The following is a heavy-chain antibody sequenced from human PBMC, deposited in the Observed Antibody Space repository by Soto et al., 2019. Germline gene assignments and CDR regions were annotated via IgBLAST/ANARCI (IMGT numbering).Heavy chain of an antibody. CDR1: GGSFSGYY. V-gene: IGHV4-34*01. D-gene: IGHD6-13*01. Sequence: SETLSLTCAVYGGSFSGYYWSWIRQPPGKGLEGMGEINHSGSTNYNPSLKSRVTISVDTSKNQFSLKLSSVTAADTAVYYCARVMRQQLVSPKDQTKRYYYYGMDVWGQGTTVTVSS. J-gene: IGHJ6*02. CDR2: INHSGST. CDR3: ARVMRQQLVSPKDQTKRYYYYGMDV.